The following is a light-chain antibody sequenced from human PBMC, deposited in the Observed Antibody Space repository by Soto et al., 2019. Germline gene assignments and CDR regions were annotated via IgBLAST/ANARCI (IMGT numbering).Light chain of an antibody. Sequence: QSALTQPASVSGSPGQSITISCSGTNSDIGRYNYVSWYQQHPGKAPKLMIYDVSDRTSGVSNRFSGSKSGNTASLTISGLQAEDEADYYCASYTYSSTRVFGTGTKLTVL. V-gene: IGLV2-14*03. CDR1: NSDIGRYNY. CDR2: DVS. J-gene: IGLJ1*01. CDR3: ASYTYSSTRV.